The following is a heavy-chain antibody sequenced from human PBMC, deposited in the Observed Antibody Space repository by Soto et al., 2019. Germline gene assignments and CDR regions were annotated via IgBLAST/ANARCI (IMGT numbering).Heavy chain of an antibody. CDR1: GFTFSSHP. J-gene: IGHJ3*02. CDR2: IAESGGGT. Sequence: GGSLRLSCTASGFTFSSHPMSWVRQAPGKGLEWVSAIAESGGGTAYVDSVKGRFTISRDNAKNRLYLQMNSLRAEDTAVYYCANRLGTYFLSGLPFDIWGQGTMVT. CDR3: ANRLGTYFLSGLPFDI. V-gene: IGHV3-23*01. D-gene: IGHD1-26*01.